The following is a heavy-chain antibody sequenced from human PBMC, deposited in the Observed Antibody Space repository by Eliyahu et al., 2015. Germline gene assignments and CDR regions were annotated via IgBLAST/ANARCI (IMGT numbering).Heavy chain of an antibody. D-gene: IGHD1-14*01. CDR3: ARLQYNPNYFDY. Sequence: EVQLVASGGGLVQPGXSLXLSCAASXXTCSTCYMTXVRQAPGKGLEWLSSISFSSAKVYYAAPVKGRFTISRDNAKNSLYLQMNSLRAEDTAVYYCARLQYNPNYFDYWGQGTLVTVSS. CDR2: ISFSSAKV. J-gene: IGHJ4*02. CDR1: XXTCSTCY. V-gene: IGHV3-21*01.